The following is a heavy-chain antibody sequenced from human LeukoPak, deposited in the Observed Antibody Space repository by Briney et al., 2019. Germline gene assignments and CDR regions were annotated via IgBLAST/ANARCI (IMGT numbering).Heavy chain of an antibody. V-gene: IGHV1-2*02. J-gene: IGHJ4*02. D-gene: IGHD2-2*01. CDR1: GYTFTGYY. CDR2: INPNSGGT. CDR3: ARKSAVRSTSEFDF. Sequence: ASVKVSCKASGYTFTGYYINWVRQAPGQGLEWMGWINPNSGGTNYPQKFQGRVTMTSGTSISTAYMELTSLRSDDSAVYYCARKSAVRSTSEFDFWGQGTLVTVSS.